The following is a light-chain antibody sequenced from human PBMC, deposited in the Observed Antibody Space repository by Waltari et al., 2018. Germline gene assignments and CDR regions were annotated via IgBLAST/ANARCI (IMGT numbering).Light chain of an antibody. J-gene: IGLJ1*01. CDR2: KDT. Sequence: SHELTQPPPGSVSPGQTATIPCSGETWSRQYVYWYQHKPGQAPVLLIYKDTERPSGIPDRFSGSSSETSVTLTISGVQAEDEADYYCQLADSTVTYVFGPGTKVIVL. CDR1: TWSRQY. CDR3: QLADSTVTYV. V-gene: IGLV3-25*03.